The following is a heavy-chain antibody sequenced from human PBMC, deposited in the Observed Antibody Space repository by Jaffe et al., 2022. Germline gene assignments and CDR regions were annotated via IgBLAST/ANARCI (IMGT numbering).Heavy chain of an antibody. D-gene: IGHD6-19*01. CDR1: GFTFSNYA. Sequence: EVQLWESGGGLVQPGGSLRLSCAASGFTFSNYAMSWVRQAPGKGLEWVSAITDSGGDTYYADSVKGRFTISRDNSKNTLYLQMNSLRAEDTAVFYCAKGSSGGRPYYFDYWGQGTLVTVSS. V-gene: IGHV3-23*01. J-gene: IGHJ4*02. CDR3: AKGSSGGRPYYFDY. CDR2: ITDSGGDT.